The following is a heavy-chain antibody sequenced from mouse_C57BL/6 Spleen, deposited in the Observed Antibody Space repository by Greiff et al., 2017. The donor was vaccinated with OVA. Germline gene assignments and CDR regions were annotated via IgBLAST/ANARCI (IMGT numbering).Heavy chain of an antibody. CDR3: AKVNTEVANMDY. CDR2: IYPGSGST. Sequence: QVQLQQPGAELVKPGASVKMSCKASGYTFTSYWITWVKQRPGQGLEWIGDIYPGSGSTNYNEKFKSKATLTVDTSSSTAYMQLSSLTSEDSAVYYYAKVNTEVANMDYWGQGTTLTVSS. CDR1: GYTFTSYW. J-gene: IGHJ2*01. D-gene: IGHD1-1*01. V-gene: IGHV1-55*01.